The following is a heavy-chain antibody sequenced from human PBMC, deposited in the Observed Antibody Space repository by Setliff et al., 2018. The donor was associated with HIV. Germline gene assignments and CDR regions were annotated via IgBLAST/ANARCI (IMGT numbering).Heavy chain of an antibody. CDR3: ARGLTARRVGNFDY. J-gene: IGHJ4*02. CDR1: GGSISSRSYY. V-gene: IGHV4-39*07. CDR2: IYYSGST. D-gene: IGHD6-6*01. Sequence: PSETLSLTCTVSGGSISSRSYYWGWIRQPPGKGLEWIGSIYYSGSTDYDPSLKSRVTISIDTSKNQFSLRVNSVTAADTAMYYCARGLTARRVGNFDYWGRGTLVTVSS.